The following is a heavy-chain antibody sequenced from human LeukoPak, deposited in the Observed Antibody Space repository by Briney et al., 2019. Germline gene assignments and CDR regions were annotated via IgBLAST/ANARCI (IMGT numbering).Heavy chain of an antibody. CDR3: ARPPWGIAAAAMDV. Sequence: PGGSLRLSCAASGFTFSSYWMSWVRQAPGKGLEWVANIKQDGSEKYYVDSVKGRFTISRDNAKNSLYLQMNSLRAEDTAVYYWARPPWGIAAAAMDVWGRGTTVTVSS. CDR1: GFTFSSYW. D-gene: IGHD6-13*01. CDR2: IKQDGSEK. V-gene: IGHV3-7*01. J-gene: IGHJ6*03.